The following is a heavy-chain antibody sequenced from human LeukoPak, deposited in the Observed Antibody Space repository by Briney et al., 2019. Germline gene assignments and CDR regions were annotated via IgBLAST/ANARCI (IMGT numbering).Heavy chain of an antibody. CDR2: INPDSGGS. D-gene: IGHD3-22*01. CDR3: ARAYDGSGYYYAPFDY. Sequence: ASVKVSCTASGFKFTDYYLHWVRPAPGQGLAWMGWINPDSGGSKYAQRFQGRVAMTRDTSIATDYMVLSRLTSDDSAVYYCARAYDGSGYYYAPFDYWGQGSLVSVA. V-gene: IGHV1-2*02. CDR1: GFKFTDYY. J-gene: IGHJ4*02.